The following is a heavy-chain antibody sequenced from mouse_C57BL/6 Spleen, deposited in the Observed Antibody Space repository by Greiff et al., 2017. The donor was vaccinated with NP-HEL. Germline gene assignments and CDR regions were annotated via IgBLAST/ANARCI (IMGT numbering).Heavy chain of an antibody. D-gene: IGHD2-4*01. CDR2: IDPSDSET. V-gene: IGHV1-52*01. CDR1: GYTFTSYW. Sequence: VQLQQPGAELVRPGSSVKLSCKASGYTFTSYWMHWVKQRPIQGLEWIGNIDPSDSETHYNQKFKDKATLTVDKSSSTAYMQLSSLTPEDSAVYYCARDGGLRERFAYWGQGTLVTVSA. J-gene: IGHJ3*01. CDR3: ARDGGLRERFAY.